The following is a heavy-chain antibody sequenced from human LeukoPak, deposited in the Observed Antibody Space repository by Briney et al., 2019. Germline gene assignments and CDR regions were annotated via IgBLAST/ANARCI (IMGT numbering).Heavy chain of an antibody. CDR2: IYHSGST. CDR3: ARADYDQYFDY. D-gene: IGHD4-17*01. Sequence: SETLPLTCTVSGGSISGGGYYWSWIRQPPGKGLEWIGYIYHSGSTYYNPSLKSRVTISVDRSKNQFSLKLSSVTAADTAVYYCARADYDQYFDYWGQGTLVTVSS. J-gene: IGHJ4*02. CDR1: GGSISGGGYY. V-gene: IGHV4-30-2*01.